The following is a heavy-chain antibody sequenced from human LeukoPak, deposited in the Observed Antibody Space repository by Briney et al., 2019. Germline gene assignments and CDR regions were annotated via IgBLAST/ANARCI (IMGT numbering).Heavy chain of an antibody. CDR1: GFTFSSYA. CDR2: ISYDGSNK. D-gene: IGHD4-17*01. V-gene: IGHV3-30*04. CDR3: ARDWGGYGDYSDY. Sequence: GGSLRLSCAASGFTFSSYAMHWVRQAPGKGPEWVAVISYDGSNKYYADSVKGRFTISRDNSKNTLYLQMNSLRAEDTAVYYCARDWGGYGDYSDYWGQGTLVTVSS. J-gene: IGHJ4*02.